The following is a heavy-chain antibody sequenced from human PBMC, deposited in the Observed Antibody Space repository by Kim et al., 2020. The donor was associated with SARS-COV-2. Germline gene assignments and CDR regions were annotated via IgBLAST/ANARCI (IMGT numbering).Heavy chain of an antibody. V-gene: IGHV4-34*01. CDR2: INYNGRT. J-gene: IGHJ4*02. CDR3: ARGAKHITIFEILVSIKPFDS. Sequence: SETLSLPCAVFGGSFNEYYWNWVRQPPGKGLEWIGEINYNGRTKYNPSLESRVTASVDPSKNQFSLKLRSVTAADTAIYYCARGAKHITIFEILVSIKPFDSWGQGTPVTVSS. CDR1: GGSFNEYY. D-gene: IGHD3-3*01.